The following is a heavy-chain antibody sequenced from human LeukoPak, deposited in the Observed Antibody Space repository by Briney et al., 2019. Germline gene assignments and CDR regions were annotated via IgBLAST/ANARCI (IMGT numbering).Heavy chain of an antibody. CDR3: ARVGYYFDY. V-gene: IGHV4-30-2*01. CDR1: GGSISSGGYS. J-gene: IGHJ4*02. CDR2: IYHSGST. D-gene: IGHD6-25*01. Sequence: PSETLSLTCAVSGGSISSGGYSWSWIRQPPGKGLEWIGYIYHSGSTYYNPSLKSRVTISVDTSKNQFSLKLSSVTAADTAVYYCARVGYYFDYWGQGTLVTVSS.